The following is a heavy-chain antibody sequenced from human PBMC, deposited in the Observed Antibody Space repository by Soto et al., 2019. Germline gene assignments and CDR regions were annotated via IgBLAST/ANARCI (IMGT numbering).Heavy chain of an antibody. CDR2: ISHSGST. CDR3: ASEYTYGSNFFDC. D-gene: IGHD5-18*01. V-gene: IGHV4-31*03. CDR1: GGSISSAAYY. Sequence: QVQLQESGPGLVKPSQTLSLTCTVSGGSISSAAYYWSWIRQHPGKGLEWIGYISHSGSTYYTPSLKSRVIISADTSKNPSSLNLTSVTAADTAVYYCASEYTYGSNFFDCWGQGALVTVSS. J-gene: IGHJ4*02.